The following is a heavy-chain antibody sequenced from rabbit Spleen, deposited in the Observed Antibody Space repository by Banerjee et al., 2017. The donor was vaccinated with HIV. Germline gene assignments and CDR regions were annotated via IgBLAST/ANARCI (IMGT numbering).Heavy chain of an antibody. J-gene: IGHJ3*01. CDR1: GFSFSDRDV. CDR2: INTATAKA. V-gene: IGHV1S45*01. Sequence: QEQLEESGGGLVKPEGSLTLTCKASGFSFSDRDVMCWVRQAPGKGLEWIACINTATAKAVYASWAKGRFTISKTSSTTVTLQMTSLTAADTATYFCARDFYDDYGNYDLWGQGTLVTVS. CDR3: ARDFYDDYGNYDL. D-gene: IGHD2-1*01.